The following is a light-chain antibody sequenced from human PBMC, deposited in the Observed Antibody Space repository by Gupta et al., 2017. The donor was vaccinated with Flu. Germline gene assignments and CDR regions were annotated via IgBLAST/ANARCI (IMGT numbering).Light chain of an antibody. CDR3: QHGDSTPIT. Sequence: PSSLSASVGDRVTITCRASQRVSNFLNWYQQKPGKAPKRLIYAASTVKGGVPSRFSGSGSGTDFTLTINSRQPEDFATYYCQHGDSTPITFGRGTTVEIK. CDR1: QRVSNF. CDR2: AAS. V-gene: IGKV1-39*01. J-gene: IGKJ1*01.